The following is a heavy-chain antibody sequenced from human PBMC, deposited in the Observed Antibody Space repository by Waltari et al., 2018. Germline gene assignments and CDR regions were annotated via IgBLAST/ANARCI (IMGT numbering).Heavy chain of an antibody. CDR1: GDSISSSY. Sequence: QVQLQESGPGLVKPSETLSLTCPVSGDSISSSYWNWIRQPAGKGLEWIGRIYTSGSTNYNPSLKSRVTMSVDTSKNQFSLKLSSVTAADTAVYYCARHPNRYFDLWGRGTLVTVSS. CDR2: IYTSGST. CDR3: ARHPNRYFDL. V-gene: IGHV4-4*07. J-gene: IGHJ2*01.